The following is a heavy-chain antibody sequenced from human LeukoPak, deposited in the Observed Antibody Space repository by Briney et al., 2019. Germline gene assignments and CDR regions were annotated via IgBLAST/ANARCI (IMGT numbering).Heavy chain of an antibody. CDR3: ARGKGIAVSSFDS. J-gene: IGHJ4*02. V-gene: IGHV3-23*01. CDR2: ISGSGTST. D-gene: IGHD6-19*01. CDR1: GFTFSSYA. Sequence: GGSLRLSCAASGFTFSSYAMSWVRQAPGKGLEWVSGISGSGTSTYYTDSVKGRYTISRDNSKNTMSLQMNSLRAEDTALYYCARGKGIAVSSFDSWGQGTLVTVSS.